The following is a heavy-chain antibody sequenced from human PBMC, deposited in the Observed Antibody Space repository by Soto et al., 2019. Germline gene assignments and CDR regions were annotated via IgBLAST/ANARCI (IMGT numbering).Heavy chain of an antibody. CDR3: SRDDSSGFHFDY. J-gene: IGHJ4*02. Sequence: SVKVSCRASGGTFSSYAISWVRQAPGQGLEWMGGIIPIFGTANYAQKFQGRVTITADESTSTAYMELSSLRSEDTAVYYCSRDDSSGFHFDYWGQGTLVTVSS. V-gene: IGHV1-69*13. D-gene: IGHD3-22*01. CDR1: GGTFSSYA. CDR2: IIPIFGTA.